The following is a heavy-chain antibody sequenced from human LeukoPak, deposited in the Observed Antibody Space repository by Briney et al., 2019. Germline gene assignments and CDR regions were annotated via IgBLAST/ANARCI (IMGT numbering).Heavy chain of an antibody. V-gene: IGHV1-69*05. Sequence: SVKVSCKASGGTFSSYAISWVRQAPGQGLEWMGGIIPIFGTANYAQKFQGRVTITTDESTSTAYMELSSLRSEDTAVYYCARGYCSGGSCYPGFDPWGQGTLVTVSS. CDR1: GGTFSSYA. D-gene: IGHD2-15*01. J-gene: IGHJ5*02. CDR2: IIPIFGTA. CDR3: ARGYCSGGSCYPGFDP.